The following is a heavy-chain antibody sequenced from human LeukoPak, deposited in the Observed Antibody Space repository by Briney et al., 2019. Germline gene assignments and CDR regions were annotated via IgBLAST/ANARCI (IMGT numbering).Heavy chain of an antibody. CDR3: ARVRVAEGDPFDI. J-gene: IGHJ3*02. Sequence: GGSLRLSCAASGFTFSSYSMNWVRQAPGKGLEWVSSISSSSSYIYYADSVKGRFTISRDNAKNSLYLQMNSLRAEDTAVYYCARVRVAEGDPFDIWGQGTMVTVSS. CDR1: GFTFSSYS. D-gene: IGHD2-15*01. CDR2: ISSSSSYI. V-gene: IGHV3-21*01.